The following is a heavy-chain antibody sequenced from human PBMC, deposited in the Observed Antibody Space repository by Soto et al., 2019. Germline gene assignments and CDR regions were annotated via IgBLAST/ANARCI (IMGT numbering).Heavy chain of an antibody. CDR3: ARVYLYTAMVGAFDI. CDR2: ISYDGSNK. V-gene: IGHV3-30-3*01. CDR1: GFTFSSYA. J-gene: IGHJ3*02. Sequence: GGSLRLSCAASGFTFSSYAMHWVRQAPGKGLEWVAVISYDGSNKYYADSVKGRFTISRDNSKNTLYLQMNSLRAEDTAVYYCARVYLYTAMVGAFDIWGQGTMVTVSS. D-gene: IGHD5-18*01.